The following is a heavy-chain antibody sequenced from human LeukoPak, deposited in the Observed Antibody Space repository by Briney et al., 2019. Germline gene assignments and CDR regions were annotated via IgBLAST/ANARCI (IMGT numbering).Heavy chain of an antibody. CDR1: GGSLNYYC. CDR3: TRMTTGHDY. J-gene: IGHJ4*02. D-gene: IGHD4-17*01. V-gene: IGHV4-34*01. Sequence: PWEALLLTFAISGGSLNYYCWCWLRWTPGKAVEWIEGKNHSGWTKASPSLKSRVTLSLDTSRQQFSVNLTYVTVADTGVYYCTRMTTGHDYWGAGTLVSVCS. CDR2: KNHSGWT.